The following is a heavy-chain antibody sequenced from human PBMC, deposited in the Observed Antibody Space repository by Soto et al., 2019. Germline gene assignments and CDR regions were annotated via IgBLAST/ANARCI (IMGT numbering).Heavy chain of an antibody. CDR1: GFTFSDYG. V-gene: IGHV3-30*03. CDR3: ARRSLSDSFDI. J-gene: IGHJ3*02. CDR2: VAYDGSKK. Sequence: QVQLVESGGDVVQPGRSLRLSCAASGFTFSDYGVHWVRQAPGKGLEWVTVVAYDGSKKYYADSVRGRFTISRDNSKNTVHRQMNSLRAEDTAVYYCARRSLSDSFDIWGQGTMVTVSS.